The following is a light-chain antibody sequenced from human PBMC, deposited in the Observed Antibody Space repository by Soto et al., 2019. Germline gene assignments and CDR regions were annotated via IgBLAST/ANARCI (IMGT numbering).Light chain of an antibody. CDR3: CSFTSSNTHV. CDR1: SNDVGAYYS. J-gene: IGLJ1*01. V-gene: IGLV2-14*01. Sequence: QSALTQPASVSGSPGQSITISCTGTSNDVGAYYSVSWYQHHPGKAPKLIIYGVTNRPSGVSGRFSGSKSGNTASLTISGLQAKDEADYYCCSFTSSNTHVFGTGTKLTVL. CDR2: GVT.